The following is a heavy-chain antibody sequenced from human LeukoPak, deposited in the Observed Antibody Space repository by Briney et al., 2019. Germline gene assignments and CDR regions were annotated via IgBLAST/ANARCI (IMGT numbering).Heavy chain of an antibody. CDR2: FDPEDGET. Sequence: ASVKVSCKVSGYTLTELSMHWVRQAPGKGLEWMGGFDPEDGETIYAQKFQGRVTMTEDTSTDTAYMELRSLRSDDTAVYYCARHVVVTATFDYWGQGALVTVSS. CDR3: ARHVVVTATFDY. D-gene: IGHD2-21*02. V-gene: IGHV1-24*01. J-gene: IGHJ4*02. CDR1: GYTLTELS.